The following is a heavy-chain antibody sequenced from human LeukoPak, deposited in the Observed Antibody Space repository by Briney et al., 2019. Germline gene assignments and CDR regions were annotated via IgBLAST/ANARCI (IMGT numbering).Heavy chain of an antibody. D-gene: IGHD6-19*01. CDR1: GFTFDDYG. CDR2: INWNGGST. V-gene: IGHV3-20*04. J-gene: IGHJ4*02. Sequence: GGSLRLSCAASGFTFDDYGMSWVRQAPGKGLEWVSGINWNGGSTGYADSVKGRFTISRDNAKDSLYLQMNSLRAEDTALYYCARLVSHSSGYNWGQGTLVTVSS. CDR3: ARLVSHSSGYN.